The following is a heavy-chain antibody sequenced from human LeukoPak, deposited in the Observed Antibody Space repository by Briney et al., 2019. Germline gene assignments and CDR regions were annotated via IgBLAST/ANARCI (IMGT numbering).Heavy chain of an antibody. Sequence: PGGSLRLSCAASGFTFSSYWMTWVRQAPGKGLEWVASIKQDGSEKYFVDSVKGRFTISRDNAKNSLYLQMNSLRVEDTAVYYCVGERIGGYWGQGTLVTVSS. V-gene: IGHV3-7*01. D-gene: IGHD3-10*01. CDR3: VGERIGGY. CDR2: IKQDGSEK. J-gene: IGHJ4*02. CDR1: GFTFSSYW.